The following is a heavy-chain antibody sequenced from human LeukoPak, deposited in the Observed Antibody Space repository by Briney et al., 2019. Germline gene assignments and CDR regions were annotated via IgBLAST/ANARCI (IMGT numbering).Heavy chain of an antibody. V-gene: IGHV3-11*01. CDR3: ARDLGLGGATYYFDY. D-gene: IGHD1-26*01. Sequence: PGGSLRLSCAASGFTFSDYYMSWIRQAPGKGLEWVSYISSSGSTIYYADSVKGRFTISRDNAKNSLYLQMNSLKAEDTAVYYCARDLGLGGATYYFDYWGQGTLVTVSS. CDR2: ISSSGSTI. J-gene: IGHJ4*02. CDR1: GFTFSDYY.